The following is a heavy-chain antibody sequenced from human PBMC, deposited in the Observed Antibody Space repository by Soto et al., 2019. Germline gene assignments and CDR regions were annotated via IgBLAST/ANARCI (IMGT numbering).Heavy chain of an antibody. D-gene: IGHD3-22*01. J-gene: IGHJ6*02. CDR2: IIPICGTA. CDR3: ARGNYYDSSGYYYYYYYGMDV. Sequence: QVQLVQSGAEVKKPGSSVKVSCKAAGGTFSSYAISWVRQAPGQGLEWMGGIIPICGTANYAQKFQGRVMTSADKSTSTAYMELSSLRSEDTAVYYCARGNYYDSSGYYYYYYYGMDVWCQGTTVTVSS. CDR1: GGTFSSYA. V-gene: IGHV1-69*06.